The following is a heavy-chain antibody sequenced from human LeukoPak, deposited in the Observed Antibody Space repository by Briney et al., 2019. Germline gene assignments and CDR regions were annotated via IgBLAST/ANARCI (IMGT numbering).Heavy chain of an antibody. V-gene: IGHV3-30*04. CDR1: GFTFSSYA. CDR2: ISYDGSNK. Sequence: GGSLRLSCAASGFTFSSYAMHWVRQAPGKGLEWVAVISYDGSNKYYADSVKGRFTISRDNSKNTLYLQMNSLRAEDTAVYYCARTDSGYYLYWGQGTLVTVSS. D-gene: IGHD3-22*01. CDR3: ARTDSGYYLY. J-gene: IGHJ4*02.